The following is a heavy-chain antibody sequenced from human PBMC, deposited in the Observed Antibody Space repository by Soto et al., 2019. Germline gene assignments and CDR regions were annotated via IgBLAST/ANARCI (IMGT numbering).Heavy chain of an antibody. CDR2: ISSSGSTI. D-gene: IGHD1-26*01. J-gene: IGHJ5*02. V-gene: IGHV3-48*03. CDR3: ARDPSRSSGSYP. Sequence: GGSLRLSCAASGFTFSSYEMNWVRQAPGKGLEWVSYISSSGSTIYYADSVKGRFTTSRDNAKNSLYLQMNSLRAEDTAVYYCARDPSRSSGSYPWGQGTLVTVSS. CDR1: GFTFSSYE.